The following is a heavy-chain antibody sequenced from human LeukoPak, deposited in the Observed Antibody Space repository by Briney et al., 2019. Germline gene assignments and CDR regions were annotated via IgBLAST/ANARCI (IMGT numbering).Heavy chain of an antibody. CDR3: AREVVAAATFDY. J-gene: IGHJ4*02. CDR2: IYHSGST. CDR1: GGSISSGGYY. D-gene: IGHD2-15*01. V-gene: IGHV4-30-2*01. Sequence: SETPSLTCTVSGGSISSGGYYWSWIRQPPGKGLEWIGYIYHSGSTYYNPSLKSRVTISVDRSKNQFSLKLSSVTAADTAVYYCAREVVAAATFDYWGQGTLVTVSS.